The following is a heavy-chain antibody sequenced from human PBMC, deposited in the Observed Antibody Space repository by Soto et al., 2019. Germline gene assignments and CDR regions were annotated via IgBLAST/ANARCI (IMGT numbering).Heavy chain of an antibody. Sequence: GGSLRLSCAASGFTVSGMFMNWVHQAPGKGLEWVSVIYPAGPTYYADSVKGRFTISRDNSKNTLFLQLNNLRAEDTAVYYCARDADSSGLHYWGQGILVTVSS. CDR3: ARDADSSGLHY. CDR2: IYPAGPT. D-gene: IGHD6-19*01. V-gene: IGHV3-53*01. J-gene: IGHJ4*02. CDR1: GFTVSGMF.